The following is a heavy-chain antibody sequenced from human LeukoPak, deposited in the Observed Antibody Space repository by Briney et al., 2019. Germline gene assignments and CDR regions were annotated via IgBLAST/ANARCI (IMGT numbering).Heavy chain of an antibody. CDR3: ARVAPGGSYRYYYYYMDV. D-gene: IGHD1-26*01. CDR2: IYISGST. CDR1: GASISSYH. Sequence: SETLSLTCTVSGASISSYHWSWIRQPAGKGLEWIGRIYISGSTNYNPSLKSRVTMSVDTSKNQFSLKLSSVTAADTAVYYCARVAPGGSYRYYYYYMDVWGKGTTVTVSS. J-gene: IGHJ6*03. V-gene: IGHV4-4*07.